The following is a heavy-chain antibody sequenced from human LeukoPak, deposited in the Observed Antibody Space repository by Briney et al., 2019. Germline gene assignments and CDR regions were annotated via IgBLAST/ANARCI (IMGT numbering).Heavy chain of an antibody. D-gene: IGHD6-13*01. Sequence: PSETLSLTCTVSGGSISSGSYYWSWIRQPAGKGLEWIGRIYTSGSTNYNPSLKSRVTISVDTSKNQFSLKLSSVTAADTAVYYCARQRHSSSWYGDYFDYWGQGTVVTVSS. CDR2: IYTSGST. J-gene: IGHJ4*02. V-gene: IGHV4-61*02. CDR3: ARQRHSSSWYGDYFDY. CDR1: GGSISSGSYY.